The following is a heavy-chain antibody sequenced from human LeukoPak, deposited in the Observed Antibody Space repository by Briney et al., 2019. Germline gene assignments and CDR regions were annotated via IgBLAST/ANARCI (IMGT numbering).Heavy chain of an antibody. CDR2: IYYSGST. D-gene: IGHD6-19*01. CDR1: GGSISSTSYY. Sequence: SETLSLTCTVSGGSISSTSYYWGWIRQPPGKGLDWIGNIYYSGSTYYNPSLKSRVTMSVDTSKTQFSLKLSSVTAADTAVYFCARYRHTQAAGSIDYWGQGTLVTVSS. J-gene: IGHJ4*02. CDR3: ARYRHTQAAGSIDY. V-gene: IGHV4-39*07.